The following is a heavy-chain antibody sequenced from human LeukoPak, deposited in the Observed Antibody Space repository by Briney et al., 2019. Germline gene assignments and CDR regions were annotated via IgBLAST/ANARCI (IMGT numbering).Heavy chain of an antibody. Sequence: XWVRXXXGKGLEWVSAISGSGGSTYYADSVKGRFTISRDNSKNTLYLQMNSLRAEDTAVYYCAKDFGRYCSGGSCFPPDAFDIWGQGTMVTVSS. CDR3: AKDFGRYCSGGSCFPPDAFDI. CDR2: ISGSGGST. V-gene: IGHV3-23*01. J-gene: IGHJ3*02. D-gene: IGHD2-15*01.